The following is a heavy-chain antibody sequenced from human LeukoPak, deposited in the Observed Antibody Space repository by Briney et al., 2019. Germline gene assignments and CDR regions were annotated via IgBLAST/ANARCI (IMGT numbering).Heavy chain of an antibody. CDR1: GASVSSPDYF. CDR3: ARPRGSGYDLDFDY. Sequence: SETLSLTCTVSGASVSSPDYFWNWIRQPPGKGLEWIGSISYSGVTFYNPSLKSRLTMSLDTSKNQFSLRLTSVTVADTAVHYCARPRGSGYDLDFDYWGQGTLVSVSS. V-gene: IGHV4-30-4*08. D-gene: IGHD5-12*01. J-gene: IGHJ4*02. CDR2: ISYSGVT.